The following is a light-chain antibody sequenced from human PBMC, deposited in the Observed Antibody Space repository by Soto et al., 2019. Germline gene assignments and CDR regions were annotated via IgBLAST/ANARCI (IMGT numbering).Light chain of an antibody. CDR1: SGSVSTNYY. V-gene: IGLV8-61*01. Sequence: QAVVTQEPSFSVSPGGTVTLTCGLSSGSVSTNYYPSWYQQAPGQAPRTLIYRTNTRSSGVPDRFPGSILGNKAALTITGAQADDESDYYCVLYMGGGWVFGGGTKVTVL. CDR2: RTN. J-gene: IGLJ2*01. CDR3: VLYMGGGWV.